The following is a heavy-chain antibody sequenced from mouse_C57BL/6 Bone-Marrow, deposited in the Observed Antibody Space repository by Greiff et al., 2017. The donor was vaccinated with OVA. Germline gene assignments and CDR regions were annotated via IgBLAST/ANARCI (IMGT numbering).Heavy chain of an antibody. D-gene: IGHD2-4*01. V-gene: IGHV14-2*01. J-gene: IGHJ4*01. Sequence: VQLQQSGAELVKPGASGTWSFTPSGFNIKDYYMHWVKQRTEQGLEWIGRIDPEDGEPKYAPKFQGKATITADTSSNTAYLQLSSLTSDDTAVYYCAVYDYDPSYAMDYWGQGTSVTVSS. CDR2: IDPEDGEP. CDR1: GFNIKDYY. CDR3: AVYDYDPSYAMDY.